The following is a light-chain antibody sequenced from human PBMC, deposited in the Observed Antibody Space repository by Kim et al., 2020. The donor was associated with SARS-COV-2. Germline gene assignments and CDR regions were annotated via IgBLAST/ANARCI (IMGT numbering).Light chain of an antibody. J-gene: IGLJ2*01. CDR2: PDS. CDR3: QAWDSSTVV. Sequence: SYELTQPPSVSVSPGQTASITCSGDKLGDKYACWYQQKPGQSPVLVIYPDSKRPSGIPERFSGSNSGNTATLTISGPQAMDEADYYCQAWDSSTVVFGGG. V-gene: IGLV3-1*01. CDR1: KLGDKY.